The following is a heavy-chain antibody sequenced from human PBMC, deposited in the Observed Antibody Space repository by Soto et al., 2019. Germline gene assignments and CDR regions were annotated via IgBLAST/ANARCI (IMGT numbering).Heavy chain of an antibody. Sequence: QVQLQESGPGLVKPSETLSLSCGVSGGSISQYYWSWIRQPAGKGLEWIGRIYSGGGTNYNPSLEDPLSMSVDTSKNKFSRKRSSGTAADTDVYYCATGPGGFGDFILDYWGQGTLVTVSS. CDR2: IYSGGGT. J-gene: IGHJ4*02. CDR1: GGSISQYY. CDR3: ATGPGGFGDFILDY. V-gene: IGHV4-4*07. D-gene: IGHD3-10*01.